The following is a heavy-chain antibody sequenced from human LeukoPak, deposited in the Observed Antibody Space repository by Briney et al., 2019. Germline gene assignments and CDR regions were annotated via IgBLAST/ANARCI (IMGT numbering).Heavy chain of an antibody. CDR2: MNPNSANT. CDR1: GGTFSSYA. D-gene: IGHD3-9*01. V-gene: IGHV1-8*02. Sequence: ASVKVSCKASGGTFSSYAISWVRQATGQGLEWMGWMNPNSANTGYAQKFQGRVTMTRNTSISTAYMELSSLGSEDTAVYYCARGYDNSDAFDIWGRGTMVTVSS. CDR3: ARGYDNSDAFDI. J-gene: IGHJ3*02.